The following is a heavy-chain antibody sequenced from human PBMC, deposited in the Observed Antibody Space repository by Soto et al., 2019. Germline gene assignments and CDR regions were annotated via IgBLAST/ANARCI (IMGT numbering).Heavy chain of an antibody. CDR2: ISYDGSNK. J-gene: IGHJ4*02. CDR3: AKSLDDYGGPPGLDY. Sequence: GGSLRLSCAASGFTFSSYGMHWVRQAPGKGLEWVAVISYDGSNKYYADSVKGRFTISRDNSKNTLYLQMNSPRAEDTAVYYCAKSLDDYGGPPGLDYWGQGTLVTVSS. CDR1: GFTFSSYG. D-gene: IGHD4-17*01. V-gene: IGHV3-30*18.